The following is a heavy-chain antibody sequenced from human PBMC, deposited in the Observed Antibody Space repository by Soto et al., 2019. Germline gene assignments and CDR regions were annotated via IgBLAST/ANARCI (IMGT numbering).Heavy chain of an antibody. D-gene: IGHD3-10*01. CDR2: ISGSGGST. CDR1: GFTFSSYA. Sequence: PGGSLRLSCAASGFTFSSYAMSWVRQAPGKGLEWVSAISGSGGSTYYADSVKGRFTISRDNSKNTLYLQMNSLRAEDTAVYYCATSLWFGELHYYYYMDVWGKGTTVTVS. V-gene: IGHV3-23*01. CDR3: ATSLWFGELHYYYYMDV. J-gene: IGHJ6*03.